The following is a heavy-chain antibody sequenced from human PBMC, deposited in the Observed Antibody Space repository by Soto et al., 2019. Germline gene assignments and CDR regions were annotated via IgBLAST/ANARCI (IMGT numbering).Heavy chain of an antibody. CDR2: IYYSGST. Sequence: QVQLQESGPGLVKPSETLSLTCTVSGGSISSYYWSWIRQPPGKGLEWIGYIYYSGSTNYNPSLQSRVTISVDTSKNQFSRKLSSVTAADTAVYYCARELFGRSVWFDPWGQGTLVTVSS. V-gene: IGHV4-59*01. J-gene: IGHJ5*02. CDR3: ARELFGRSVWFDP. D-gene: IGHD3-10*01. CDR1: GGSISSYY.